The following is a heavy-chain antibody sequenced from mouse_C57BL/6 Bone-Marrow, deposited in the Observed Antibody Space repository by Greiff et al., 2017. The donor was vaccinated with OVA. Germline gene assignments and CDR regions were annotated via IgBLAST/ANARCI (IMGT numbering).Heavy chain of an antibody. J-gene: IGHJ3*01. CDR1: GFSLSTFGMG. V-gene: IGHV8-8*01. D-gene: IGHD2-5*01. CDR3: ARIIPYSNYVAWFAY. CDR2: IWWDDDK. Sequence: QVQLKESGPGILQPSQTLSLTCSFSGFSLSTFGMGVGWIRQPSGKGLEWLAHIWWDDDKYYNPALKSRLTISKDTSKNQVFLKIANVDTADTATYYCARIIPYSNYVAWFAYWGQGTLVTVSA.